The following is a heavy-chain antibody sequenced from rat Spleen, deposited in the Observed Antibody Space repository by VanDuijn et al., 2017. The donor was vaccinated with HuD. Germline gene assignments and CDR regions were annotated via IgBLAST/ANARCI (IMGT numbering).Heavy chain of an antibody. V-gene: IGHV5-29*01. CDR1: GFTFSDYY. CDR3: ARPPPSYYGYSLWIDY. CDR2: ISSDGRRN. J-gene: IGHJ2*01. D-gene: IGHD1-7*01. Sequence: EVQLVESDGGLVQPGRSLKLSCAASGFTFSDYYMAWVRQAPTKGLEWVATISSDGRRNYYRDSVKGRFTISRDNAKSTLSLQMDSLRSEDTATYYCARPPPSYYGYSLWIDYWGQGLMVTVSS.